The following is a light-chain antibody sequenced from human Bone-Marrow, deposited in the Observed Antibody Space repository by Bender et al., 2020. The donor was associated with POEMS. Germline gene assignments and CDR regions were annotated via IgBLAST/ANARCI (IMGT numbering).Light chain of an antibody. Sequence: QSVLTQPPSASGTPGQRVTIPCSGGSSNIGAHAVNWYQHLPGTAPKLLIYSSHRRPSEVPYRFSGSRSGTSAYRAMSEHQSEDEADYYCAVWDDGRNSWVFGGGTKLTVL. CDR3: AVWDDGRNSWV. J-gene: IGLJ3*02. CDR1: SSNIGAHA. V-gene: IGLV1-44*01. CDR2: SSH.